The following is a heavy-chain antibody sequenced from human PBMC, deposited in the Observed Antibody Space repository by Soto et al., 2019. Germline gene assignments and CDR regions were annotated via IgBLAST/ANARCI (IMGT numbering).Heavy chain of an antibody. J-gene: IGHJ6*02. D-gene: IGHD5-18*01. CDR2: ISGSGGST. Sequence: GGSLRLSCAASGFTFISYAISWVRTAPGKGLEWVSAISGSGGSTYYADSVKGRFTISRDNSKKTLYLKMNSLRAEDTAVYYCAKARWIQLPLIGMDVWGQGTTVTVSS. CDR3: AKARWIQLPLIGMDV. V-gene: IGHV3-23*01. CDR1: GFTFISYA.